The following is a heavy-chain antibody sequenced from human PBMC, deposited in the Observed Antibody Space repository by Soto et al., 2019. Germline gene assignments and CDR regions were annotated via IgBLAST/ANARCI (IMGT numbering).Heavy chain of an antibody. D-gene: IGHD1-26*01. Sequence: GGSLRLSCAASGFSFNSYWMHWVRQAPGKGLVWVSRINSVGSSTSYADSVKGRFTISRDNAKNTLYLQMNSLRVEDTAVYYCARGYYRPKEFYYYYGMDVWGQGTTVTVSS. V-gene: IGHV3-74*01. CDR2: INSVGSST. CDR1: GFSFNSYW. J-gene: IGHJ6*02. CDR3: ARGYYRPKEFYYYYGMDV.